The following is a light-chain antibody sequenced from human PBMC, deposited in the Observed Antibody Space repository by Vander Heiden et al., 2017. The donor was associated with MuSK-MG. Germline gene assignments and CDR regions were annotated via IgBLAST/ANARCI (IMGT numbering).Light chain of an antibody. CDR1: SRDVGSYNL. Sequence: QSALTQPASVSGSPGQSITISCPGTSRDVGSYNLVSWDQQHPGKAPKLMIYEVSKRPSGVSNRFSGSKSGNTASLTISGLQAEDEADYYCCSFAGSSTWVFGGGTKLTVL. J-gene: IGLJ3*02. CDR2: EVS. CDR3: CSFAGSSTWV. V-gene: IGLV2-23*02.